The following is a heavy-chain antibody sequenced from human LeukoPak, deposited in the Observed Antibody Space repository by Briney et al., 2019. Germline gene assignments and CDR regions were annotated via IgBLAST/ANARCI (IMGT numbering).Heavy chain of an antibody. V-gene: IGHV1-69*13. CDR1: GGTFSSYA. D-gene: IGHD2-2*01. CDR3: ARDPGYCSSTSCFGGMAFDI. Sequence: SVKVSCKASGGTFSSYAISWVRQAPGQGLEWMGGIIPIFGTANYAQKFQGRVTITADESTSTAYMELSSLRSEDTAVYYCARDPGYCSSTSCFGGMAFDIWGQGTMVTVSS. J-gene: IGHJ3*02. CDR2: IIPIFGTA.